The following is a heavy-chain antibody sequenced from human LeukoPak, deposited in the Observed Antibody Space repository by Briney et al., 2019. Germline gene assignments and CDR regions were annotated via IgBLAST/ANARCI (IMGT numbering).Heavy chain of an antibody. D-gene: IGHD6-19*01. V-gene: IGHV1-18*01. Sequence: ASVKVSCKASGYTFTSYGISWVRQAPGQGLEWMGWISAYNGNTNYAQKLQGRVTMTTDTSTSTAYMELRSLRSDDTAVYYCAREGTLGYSSGWYSGMDVWGQGTLVTVSS. CDR1: GYTFTSYG. J-gene: IGHJ4*02. CDR3: AREGTLGYSSGWYSGMDV. CDR2: ISAYNGNT.